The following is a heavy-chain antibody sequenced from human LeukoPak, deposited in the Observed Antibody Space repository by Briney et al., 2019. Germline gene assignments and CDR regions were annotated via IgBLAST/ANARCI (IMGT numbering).Heavy chain of an antibody. CDR1: GFTFSSFS. Sequence: GGSLRLSRAASGFTFSSFSMSWVRQAPGKGLEWVSGISGSGDKTFYADSVKGRFTISRDNSKNTLYLQMISLRADDTAVYYCAKDFSSSWTRIFDYWGQGTLVTVSS. V-gene: IGHV3-23*01. J-gene: IGHJ4*02. CDR3: AKDFSSSWTRIFDY. D-gene: IGHD6-13*01. CDR2: ISGSGDKT.